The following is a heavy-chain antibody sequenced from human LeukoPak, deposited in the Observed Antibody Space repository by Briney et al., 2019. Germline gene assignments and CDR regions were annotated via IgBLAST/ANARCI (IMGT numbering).Heavy chain of an antibody. CDR2: IHYSASI. D-gene: IGHD6-25*01. CDR3: ARVGAAGRYYGMDV. Sequence: SETLSLTCTVSGGSMSNYYISNYYWSWIRQPPGKGLEWIGYIHYSASINYNPSLKGRATISVDTSKSQLSLKLTSVTAADTAVYYCARVGAAGRYYGMDVWGKVTTVTVFS. J-gene: IGHJ6*04. CDR1: GGSMSNYYISNYY. V-gene: IGHV4-61*01.